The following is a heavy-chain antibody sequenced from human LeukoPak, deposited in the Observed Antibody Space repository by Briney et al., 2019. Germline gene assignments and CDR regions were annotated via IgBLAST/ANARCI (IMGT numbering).Heavy chain of an antibody. J-gene: IGHJ4*02. CDR3: AVGHYYHSSGYPFDS. Sequence: SETLSLTCTVSGGSISTGDYYWSWIRQPPGKGLEYIGYIYYSGSTYYNPSLKSRITISVDTSKNQFSLKLSSVPAADTAVYYCAVGHYYHSSGYPFDSWGQGTLVTVSS. V-gene: IGHV4-30-4*01. CDR2: IYYSGST. CDR1: GGSISTGDYY. D-gene: IGHD3-22*01.